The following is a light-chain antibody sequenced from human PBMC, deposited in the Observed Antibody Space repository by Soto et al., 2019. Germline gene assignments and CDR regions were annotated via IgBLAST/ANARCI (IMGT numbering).Light chain of an antibody. CDR3: LQSYTTRRT. CDR1: QSISSW. V-gene: IGKV1-5*01. CDR2: DAS. Sequence: DIRMTQSPSTLSAKVGDRVTIHCRASQSISSWLAWYQQKPGKAPKLLIYDASSLESGVPSRFSGSGSGTDFTLTISRLQADDFATYYCLQSYTTRRTFGGGTKVDI. J-gene: IGKJ4*01.